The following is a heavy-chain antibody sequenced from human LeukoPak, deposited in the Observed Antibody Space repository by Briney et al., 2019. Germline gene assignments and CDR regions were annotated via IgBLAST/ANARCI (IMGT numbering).Heavy chain of an antibody. Sequence: SETLSLTCTVSGGSISSYYWSWIRQPPGKGLEWIGYIYYSGSTNYNPSLKSRVTISVDTSKNQFSLKLSSVTAADTAVYYCARYLQYFDWFGGIDPWGQGTLVTVSS. CDR3: ARYLQYFDWFGGIDP. CDR2: IYYSGST. D-gene: IGHD3-9*01. V-gene: IGHV4-59*01. J-gene: IGHJ5*02. CDR1: GGSISSYY.